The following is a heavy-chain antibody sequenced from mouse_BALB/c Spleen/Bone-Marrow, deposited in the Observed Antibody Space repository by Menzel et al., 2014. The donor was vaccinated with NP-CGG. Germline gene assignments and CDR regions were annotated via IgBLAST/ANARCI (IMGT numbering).Heavy chain of an antibody. D-gene: IGHD2-14*01. CDR1: GFNIKDTY. V-gene: IGHV14-3*02. CDR3: ASYRYGWYFDV. Sequence: EVQLVESGAELVKPGASVKLSCSASGFNIKDTYLHWVKQRPEQGLDWIGRIDPAIFTKYDPKFQGKATITADTSSNTAYLHLSSLTSEYTAVYYCASYRYGWYFDVWGAGTTVTVSS. J-gene: IGHJ1*01. CDR2: IDPAIFT.